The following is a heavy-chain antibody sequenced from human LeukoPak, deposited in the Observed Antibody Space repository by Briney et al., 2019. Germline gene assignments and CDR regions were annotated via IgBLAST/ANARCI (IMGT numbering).Heavy chain of an antibody. D-gene: IGHD3-10*01. CDR3: ARASGSYGSGSYYYYGMDV. CDR1: GYSISSGYY. J-gene: IGHJ6*04. V-gene: IGHV4-38-2*01. CDR2: IFHSGST. Sequence: SETLSLTCAVSGYSISSGYYWGWIRQPPGKGLEWIGSIFHSGSTYYNPSLKSRANMSVDTSKNQISLKLSSVTAADTAVYYCARASGSYGSGSYYYYGMDVWGKGTTVTVS.